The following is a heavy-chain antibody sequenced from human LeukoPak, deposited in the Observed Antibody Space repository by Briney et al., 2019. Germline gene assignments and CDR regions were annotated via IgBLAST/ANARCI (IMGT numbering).Heavy chain of an antibody. CDR2: IYYTGST. CDR3: VKSGGYGLIDY. V-gene: IGHV4-39*01. D-gene: IGHD6-19*01. J-gene: IGHJ4*02. CDR1: GASISGSGYY. Sequence: SETLSLTCAVSGASISGSGYYLGWIRQPPGKGLEWIGNIYYTGSTYYNASLQSRVTISIDMSRNQFSLRLSSVTAADTAMYYCVKSGGYGLIDYWGQGTLVTVSS.